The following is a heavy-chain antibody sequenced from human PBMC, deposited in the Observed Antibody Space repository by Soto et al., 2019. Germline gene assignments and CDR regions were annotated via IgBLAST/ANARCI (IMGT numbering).Heavy chain of an antibody. Sequence: PSETLSLTCTVSGGSISSYYLSWIRQPPGKGLEWIGYIYYSGSTNYNPSLKSRVTISVDTSKNQFSLKLSSVTAADTAVYYCARDRRYDSKGYYYMDVWGKGTTVTVSS. CDR2: IYYSGST. CDR3: ARDRRYDSKGYYYMDV. V-gene: IGHV4-59*01. CDR1: GGSISSYY. D-gene: IGHD3-3*01. J-gene: IGHJ6*03.